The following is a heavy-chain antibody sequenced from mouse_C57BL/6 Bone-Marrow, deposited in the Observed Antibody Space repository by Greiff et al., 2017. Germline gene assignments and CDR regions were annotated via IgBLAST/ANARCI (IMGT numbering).Heavy chain of an antibody. CDR1: GYTFTSYW. J-gene: IGHJ2*01. D-gene: IGHD1-1*01. V-gene: IGHV1-5*01. CDR3: TRGYYGSRSYFDY. Sequence: EVQLQQSGTVLARPGASVKMSCKTSGYTFTSYWMHWVKQRPGQGLEWIGAIYPGNSDTSYNQKFKGKAKLTAVTSASTAYMELSSLTNEDSAVYYCTRGYYGSRSYFDYWGQGTTLTVSS. CDR2: IYPGNSDT.